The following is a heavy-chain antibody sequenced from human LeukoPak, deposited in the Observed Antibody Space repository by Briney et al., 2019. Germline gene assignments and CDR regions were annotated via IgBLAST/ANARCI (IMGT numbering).Heavy chain of an antibody. J-gene: IGHJ4*02. Sequence: PGGSLRLSRAASGFTVSSNYMCWVRQAPGKGLDWVAVIWYDGSNKYYADSVKGRFTISRDNSKNTLYLQMNSLRADDTAVYYCAREGYNYGYHLDYWGQGTLVTVSS. D-gene: IGHD5-18*01. CDR3: AREGYNYGYHLDY. CDR1: GFTVSSNY. V-gene: IGHV3-33*08. CDR2: IWYDGSNK.